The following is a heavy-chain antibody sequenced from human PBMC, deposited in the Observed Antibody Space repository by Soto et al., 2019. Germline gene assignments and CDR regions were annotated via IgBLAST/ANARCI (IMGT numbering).Heavy chain of an antibody. CDR3: ARPRGPRGYDLIDY. CDR2: ISPSSDSS. CDR1: GFPFSDYS. V-gene: IGHV3-21*02. Sequence: EVQLVESGGGLVKPGGSLRLACAASGFPFSDYSWNWVRQTPGKGLEWVSSISPSSDSSYYADSVKGRFTISRDNAKNSLFLQMNSPRDEDTAVYYCARPRGPRGYDLIDYWGQGTLVIVSS. D-gene: IGHD5-12*01. J-gene: IGHJ4*02.